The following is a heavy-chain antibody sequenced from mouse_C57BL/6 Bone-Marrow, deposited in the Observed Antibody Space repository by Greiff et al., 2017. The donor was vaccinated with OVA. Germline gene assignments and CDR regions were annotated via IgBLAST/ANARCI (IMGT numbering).Heavy chain of an antibody. Sequence: DVQLQESGPGLVKPSQSLSLTCSVTGYSITSGYYWNWIRQFPGNKLEWMGYISYDGSNNYNPSLKNRISITRDTSKNQFFLKLNSVTTEDTATYYCARDILWDYFDYWGQGTTLTVSS. CDR2: ISYDGSN. V-gene: IGHV3-6*01. CDR3: ARDILWDYFDY. J-gene: IGHJ2*01. CDR1: GYSITSGYY.